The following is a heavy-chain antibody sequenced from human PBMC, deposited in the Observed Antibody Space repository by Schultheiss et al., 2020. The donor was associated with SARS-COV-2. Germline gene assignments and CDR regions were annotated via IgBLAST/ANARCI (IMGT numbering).Heavy chain of an antibody. V-gene: IGHV3-11*01. CDR2: ITDSGGKT. CDR3: ARDPCSTNCPFDY. D-gene: IGHD2-2*01. CDR1: GFTFSDHY. J-gene: IGHJ4*02. Sequence: GGSLRLSCVGSGFTFSDHYMDWVRQAPGKGLEWVSLITDSGGKTFYADSVKGRFTISRDNAKNSLYLQMNSLRAEDTAVYYCARDPCSTNCPFDYWGQGTLVTVSS.